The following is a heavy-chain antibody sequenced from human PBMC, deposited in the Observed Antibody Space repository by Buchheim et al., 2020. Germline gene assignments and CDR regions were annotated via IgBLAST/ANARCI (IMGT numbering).Heavy chain of an antibody. V-gene: IGHV4-30-4*01. Sequence: QVQLQESGPGLVKPSQTLSLTCTVSGGSVSSGDCYWSWIRQPPGKGLEWIGYIYYSGSTYYKPSLKNRVTISVDTSQNQFSLKLSSVTAADTAVYYCARDLYPVSGYYDSSGYSWGQGTL. J-gene: IGHJ5*02. CDR1: GGSVSSGDCY. D-gene: IGHD3-22*01. CDR3: ARDLYPVSGYYDSSGYS. CDR2: IYYSGST.